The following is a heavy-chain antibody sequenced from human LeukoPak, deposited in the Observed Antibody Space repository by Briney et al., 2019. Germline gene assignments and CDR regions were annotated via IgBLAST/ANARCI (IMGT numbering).Heavy chain of an antibody. D-gene: IGHD3-10*01. CDR1: GFTFSSYG. V-gene: IGHV3-30*02. CDR2: IRYDGSNK. Sequence: GGSLRLSCAASGFTFSSYGMHWVRQAPSKGLEWVVFIRYDGSNKYYADSVKGRFIISRDNSKNTLYLQMNSLRAEDTAVYYCAKDRSMVRGGGNDAFAIWGQGTMITVSS. CDR3: AKDRSMVRGGGNDAFAI. J-gene: IGHJ3*02.